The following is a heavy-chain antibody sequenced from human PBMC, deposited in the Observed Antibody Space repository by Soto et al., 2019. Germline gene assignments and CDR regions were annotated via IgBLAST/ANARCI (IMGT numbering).Heavy chain of an antibody. Sequence: GGSLRLSCAASGFTFSSYAMHWVRQAPGKGLEYVSAISSNGGSTYYANSVKGRFTISRDNSKNTLYLQMGSLRAEDMAVYYCARAYYDILTGYLGYWGQGTLVTVSS. D-gene: IGHD3-9*01. CDR2: ISSNGGST. J-gene: IGHJ4*02. V-gene: IGHV3-64*01. CDR1: GFTFSSYA. CDR3: ARAYYDILTGYLGY.